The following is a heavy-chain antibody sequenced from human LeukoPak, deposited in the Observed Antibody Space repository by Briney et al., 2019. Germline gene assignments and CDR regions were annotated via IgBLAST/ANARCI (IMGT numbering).Heavy chain of an antibody. CDR1: GGTFSSYA. D-gene: IGHD5-18*01. V-gene: IGHV1-69*04. CDR3: AREDTAMVIDY. CDR2: IIPILGIA. Sequence: SVKVSCKASGGTFSSYAISWVRQAPGQGLEWMGRIIPILGIANYAQKFQGRVTITADKSTSTAYMELSSLRSEDTAVYYCAREDTAMVIDYWGQGTLVTASS. J-gene: IGHJ4*02.